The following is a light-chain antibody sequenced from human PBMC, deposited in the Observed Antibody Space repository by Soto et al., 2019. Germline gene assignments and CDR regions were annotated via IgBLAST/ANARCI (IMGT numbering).Light chain of an antibody. J-gene: IGKJ1*01. CDR1: QDIDIY. Sequence: DIQMTQSPSSLSASVGGSFTITCRAGQDIDIYLNWYQHKPGKAPKLLIFAASTLQTGVPSRFSGSGSGTDFTLTISNLQAEDFATYYCQQSYSPPPTVGQGTKVDIK. CDR3: QQSYSPPPT. V-gene: IGKV1-39*01. CDR2: AAS.